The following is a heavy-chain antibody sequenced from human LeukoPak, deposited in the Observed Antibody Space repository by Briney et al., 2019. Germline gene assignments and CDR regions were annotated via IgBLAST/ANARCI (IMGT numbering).Heavy chain of an antibody. CDR3: GRRPYRSGFDF. J-gene: IGHJ4*02. CDR2: ISLLSRYI. V-gene: IGHV3-21*06. CDR1: RFIFSNYS. Sequence: RGSLRLSSAPPRFIFSNYSMNWVRQALRKGLEWVSHISLLSRYINYADSVKGGFTISRDNAKNYLELNLSTLRPEDTALYYCGRRPYRSGFDFWGQGTLVTVSS. D-gene: IGHD6-19*01.